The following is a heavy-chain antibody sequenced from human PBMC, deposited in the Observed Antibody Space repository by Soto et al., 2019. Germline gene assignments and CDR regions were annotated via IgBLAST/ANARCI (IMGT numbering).Heavy chain of an antibody. V-gene: IGHV4-59*01. J-gene: IGHJ4*02. CDR3: ARSLVVDTAMVHYFDY. CDR2: IYYSGST. D-gene: IGHD5-18*01. Sequence: PGKGLEWIGYIYYSGSTNYNPSLKSRVTISVDTSKNQFSLKLSSVTAADTAVYYCARSLVVDTAMVHYFDYWGQGTLVTVSS.